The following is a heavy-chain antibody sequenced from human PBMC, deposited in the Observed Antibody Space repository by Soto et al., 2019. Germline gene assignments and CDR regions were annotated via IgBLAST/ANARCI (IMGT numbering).Heavy chain of an antibody. D-gene: IGHD6-19*01. CDR3: ARYETAGQRGVEI. CDR1: GGTFSSSA. Sequence: QVQLVQSGAEMREPGSSVKVSCKASGGTFSSSAINWLRQAPGQGPEWMGGIIPTFGTANYIEKFRGRVTITADTSTSTAYMEVSSRTSEETAMYFCARYETAGQRGVEIGGQGTMVTVSS. CDR2: IIPTFGTA. V-gene: IGHV1-69*06. J-gene: IGHJ3*02.